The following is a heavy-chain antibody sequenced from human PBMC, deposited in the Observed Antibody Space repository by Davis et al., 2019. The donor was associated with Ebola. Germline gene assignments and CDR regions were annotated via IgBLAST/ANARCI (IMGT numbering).Heavy chain of an antibody. V-gene: IGHV3-30*02. CDR2: VRSHGSDD. CDR1: GLIFNNYW. CDR3: ARGMDIVVVVAGYYFDY. D-gene: IGHD2-15*01. J-gene: IGHJ4*02. Sequence: GESLKISCAASGLIFNNYWMSLIRQAPGKGLEWVAFVRSHGSDDHYADSVKGRFTISRDNSKNTLYLQMNSLRPEDTAVYYCARGMDIVVVVAGYYFDYWGQGTLVTVSS.